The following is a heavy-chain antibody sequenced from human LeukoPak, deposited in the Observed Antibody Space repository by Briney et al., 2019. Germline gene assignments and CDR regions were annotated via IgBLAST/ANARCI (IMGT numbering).Heavy chain of an antibody. J-gene: IGHJ4*02. CDR1: AGSISSSSYY. Sequence: SETLSLTCSVPAGSISSSSYYWGWIRQAQGKGLEWIGSIYYSGSTYYNPSLKSRVTLSVDTSKNQFSLKRSSVTAADTAVYYSARHERLATDFFDYWGQGTLVTVSS. CDR2: IYYSGST. V-gene: IGHV4-39*01. CDR3: ARHERLATDFFDY. D-gene: IGHD1-1*01.